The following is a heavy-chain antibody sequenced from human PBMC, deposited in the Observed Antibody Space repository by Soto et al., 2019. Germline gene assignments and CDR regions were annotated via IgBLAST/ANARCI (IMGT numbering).Heavy chain of an antibody. V-gene: IGHV1-3*01. CDR1: GYTFTRYP. CDR3: AGGIATGQLDP. J-gene: IGHJ5*02. D-gene: IGHD1-1*01. CDR2: INPDNGNT. Sequence: QVQLVQSGAEVKKPGASVKISCKASGYTFTRYPMNWVRQAPGQRLEWMGCINPDNGNTKSSQKFQDRVNITRDTSASTTYMDLSSLKSEDTAVYYCAGGIATGQLDPWGQGTLVTVSS.